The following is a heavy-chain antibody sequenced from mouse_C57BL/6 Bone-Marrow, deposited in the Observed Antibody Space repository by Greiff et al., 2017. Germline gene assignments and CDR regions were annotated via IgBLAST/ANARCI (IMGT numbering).Heavy chain of an antibody. D-gene: IGHD6-2*01. CDR2: IRSKSNNYAT. J-gene: IGHJ2*01. CDR1: GFSFNTYA. V-gene: IGHV10-1*01. Sequence: EVQLQQSGGGLVQPKGSLKLSCAASGFSFNTYAMNWVRQAPGKGLEWVARIRSKSNNYATYYADSVKDRFTISRDDSESMIYLQMNNLKTEDTAMYYCVRHESGDYWGQGTTLTVSS. CDR3: VRHESGDY.